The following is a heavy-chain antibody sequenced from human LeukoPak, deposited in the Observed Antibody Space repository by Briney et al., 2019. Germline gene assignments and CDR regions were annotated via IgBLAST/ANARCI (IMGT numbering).Heavy chain of an antibody. J-gene: IGHJ6*03. CDR3: AKGGGYEAQYYYYYLDV. CDR1: KFTFSDYG. Sequence: GGSLRLSCAASKFTFSDYGMNWVRQAPGKGLEWVSYISSSSSTIYYADSVKGRFTISRDNSKNTLYLQMKSLRAEDTAVYYCAKGGGYEAQYYYYYLDVWGKGTTVTISS. V-gene: IGHV3-48*01. CDR2: ISSSSSTI. D-gene: IGHD5-12*01.